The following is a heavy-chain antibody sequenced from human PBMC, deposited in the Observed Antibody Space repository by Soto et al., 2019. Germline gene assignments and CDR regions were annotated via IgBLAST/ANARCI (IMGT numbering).Heavy chain of an antibody. CDR1: GFTFSSYW. CDR2: IKQDGSEK. Sequence: LGGSLRLSCAASGFTFSSYWMSWVRQAPGKGLEWVANIKQDGSEKYYVDSVKGRFTISRDNAKNSLYLQMNSLRAEDTAVYYCARVGNAYYYYYGMDVWGQGTTVTVSS. V-gene: IGHV3-7*01. J-gene: IGHJ6*02. D-gene: IGHD2-8*01. CDR3: ARVGNAYYYYYGMDV.